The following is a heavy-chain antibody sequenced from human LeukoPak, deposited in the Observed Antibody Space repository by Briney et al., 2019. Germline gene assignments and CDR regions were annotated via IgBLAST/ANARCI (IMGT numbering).Heavy chain of an antibody. CDR3: ARGHSDIWYSLGH. Sequence: ASVKVSCKTSGYTFTGYYIHWVRQASGQGLEWVAWINPNSGGTKYSQQFQGRVTLTRDTSISTAYMELSRLTSDDTAVYYCARGHSDIWYSLGHWGQETLVTVSA. V-gene: IGHV1-2*02. J-gene: IGHJ4*02. CDR1: GYTFTGYY. D-gene: IGHD1-26*01. CDR2: INPNSGGT.